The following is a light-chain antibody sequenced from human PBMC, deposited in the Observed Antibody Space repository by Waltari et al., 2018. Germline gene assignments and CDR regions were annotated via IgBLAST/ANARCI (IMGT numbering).Light chain of an antibody. CDR1: QSVRTN. V-gene: IGKV3-15*01. Sequence: EIVMTQSPVTLSVSPGERAALSCRPSQSVRTNLAWYQQRPGQTPRLLIYGTSTRATEIPARFNGSGSGTEFTLTISSLQSEDFAVYYCQQYNDWPYTFGQGTKLEIK. CDR3: QQYNDWPYT. J-gene: IGKJ2*01. CDR2: GTS.